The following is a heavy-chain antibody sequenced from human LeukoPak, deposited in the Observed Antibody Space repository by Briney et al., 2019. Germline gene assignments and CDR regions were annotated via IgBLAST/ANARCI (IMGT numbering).Heavy chain of an antibody. D-gene: IGHD3-10*01. V-gene: IGHV3-49*04. J-gene: IGHJ4*02. CDR3: TWLLWFGELQY. CDR2: IRSKAYGGTT. Sequence: GGSLTLSCTASGFTFGDYAMSWVRQAPGKGLEWVGFIRSKAYGGTTEYAASVKGRFTISRDDFKSIAYLQMNSLKTEDTAVYYCTWLLWFGELQYWGQGTLVTVSS. CDR1: GFTFGDYA.